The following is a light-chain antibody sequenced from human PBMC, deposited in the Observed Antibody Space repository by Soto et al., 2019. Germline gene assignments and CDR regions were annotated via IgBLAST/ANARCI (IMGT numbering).Light chain of an antibody. CDR1: QSVRSN. CDR2: GAS. V-gene: IGKV3-15*01. J-gene: IGKJ2*01. Sequence: EIVLTQSPATLSVSPGERATLSCRASQSVRSNLAWYQQKPGRAPRLLMYGASTRATGIPARFSGSGSGTEFTLTISSLQSEDYAVYYCQQYNNWPPYTFGQGTKVDIK. CDR3: QQYNNWPPYT.